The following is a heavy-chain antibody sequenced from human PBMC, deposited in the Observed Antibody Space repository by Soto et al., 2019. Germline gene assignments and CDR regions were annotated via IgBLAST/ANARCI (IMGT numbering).Heavy chain of an antibody. V-gene: IGHV1-8*01. J-gene: IGHJ6*02. D-gene: IGHD1-26*01. CDR2: MNPNSGNT. Sequence: ASVKVSFKASGYTFTNYDINWVRQATGQGLEWMGWMNPNSGNTGYVQKFQGRVTMTRDTSMSTAYMELSSLRSDDTAVYYCARKAIVGPTGYYYYGMDVWGQGTTVTVSS. CDR3: ARKAIVGPTGYYYYGMDV. CDR1: GYTFTNYD.